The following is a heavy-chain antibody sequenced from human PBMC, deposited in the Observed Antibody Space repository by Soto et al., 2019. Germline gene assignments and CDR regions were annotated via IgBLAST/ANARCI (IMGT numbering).Heavy chain of an antibody. Sequence: GGSLTLSCAASGFTFSSYSMHWVRQAPGKGLEWVAVISYDGSNKYYADSVKGRFTISRDNSKNTLYLQMNSLRAEDTAVYYCAKDKYDILTGYYYYYYYGMDVWGQGTTVTVSS. CDR1: GFTFSSYS. CDR2: ISYDGSNK. J-gene: IGHJ6*02. V-gene: IGHV3-30*18. CDR3: AKDKYDILTGYYYYYYYGMDV. D-gene: IGHD3-9*01.